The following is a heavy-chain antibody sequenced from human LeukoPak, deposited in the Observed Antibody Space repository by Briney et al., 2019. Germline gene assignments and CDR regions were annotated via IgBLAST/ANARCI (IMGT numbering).Heavy chain of an antibody. Sequence: GGSLRLSCSASGFSFTSNYMTWVRQAPGKGLEWVSIIYSGGYTDYADSVKGRFTISRDNSKNTLDLQMNSLRAEDTAVYYCARRLEYSGSKGVFDYWGQGTLVTVSS. D-gene: IGHD1-26*01. J-gene: IGHJ4*02. CDR3: ARRLEYSGSKGVFDY. CDR1: GFSFTSNY. V-gene: IGHV3-66*01. CDR2: IYSGGYT.